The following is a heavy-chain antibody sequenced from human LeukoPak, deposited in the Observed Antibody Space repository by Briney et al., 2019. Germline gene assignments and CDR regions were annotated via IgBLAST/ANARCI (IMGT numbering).Heavy chain of an antibody. D-gene: IGHD6-13*01. V-gene: IGHV4-61*01. CDR2: ISYSGST. Sequence: PSETLSLTCTVSGGSVSSGSYFWSWIRQPPGKGLEWIGYISYSGSTNYNPSLKNRVTISVDTSKNQFSLKLSSVTAADTAVFYCARSPWGIAAAGHWGQGTLVRVFS. J-gene: IGHJ4*02. CDR1: GGSVSSGSYF. CDR3: ARSPWGIAAAGH.